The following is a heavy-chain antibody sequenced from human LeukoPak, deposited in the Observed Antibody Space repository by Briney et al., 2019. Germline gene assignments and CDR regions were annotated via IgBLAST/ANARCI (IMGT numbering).Heavy chain of an antibody. CDR1: GYSFTSCW. Sequence: GESLKISCKGSGYSFTSCWIGWVRQMPGKGLEWMGIIYPGDSDTRYSPSFQGQVTISADKSISTAYLQWSSLKASDTAMYYCARYLAKYNWNDAVGYWGQGTLVTVSS. V-gene: IGHV5-51*01. D-gene: IGHD1-1*01. J-gene: IGHJ4*02. CDR2: IYPGDSDT. CDR3: ARYLAKYNWNDAVGY.